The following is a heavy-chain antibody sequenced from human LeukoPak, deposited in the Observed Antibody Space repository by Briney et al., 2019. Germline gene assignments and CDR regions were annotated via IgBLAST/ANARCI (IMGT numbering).Heavy chain of an antibody. J-gene: IGHJ6*03. CDR2: ISDSADNT. CDR3: AKGIGTTVRFRTFYYYYYMDV. V-gene: IGHV3-23*01. CDR1: GFTFTNSA. Sequence: PGGSLRLSCAASGFTFTNSAMTWVRQAPGKGLEWVSSISDSADNTFYADSVKGRFTISRDNSKSTLYLEVNSLRAEDRAGIYCAKGIGTTVRFRTFYYYYYMDVWGKGTTVTVSS. D-gene: IGHD3-10*01.